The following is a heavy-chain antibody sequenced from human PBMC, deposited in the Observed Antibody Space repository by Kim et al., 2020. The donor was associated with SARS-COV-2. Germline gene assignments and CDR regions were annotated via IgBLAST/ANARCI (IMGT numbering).Heavy chain of an antibody. V-gene: IGHV3-7*03. J-gene: IGHJ3*02. Sequence: GGSLRLSCAASGFTFSSYWMSWVRQAPGKGLEWVANIKQDGSEKYYVDSVKGRFTISRDNAKNSLYLQMNSLRAEDTAVYYCARELPPARFRDSVSFDIWGQGTMVTVSS. CDR3: ARELPPARFRDSVSFDI. CDR2: IKQDGSEK. D-gene: IGHD2-21*02. CDR1: GFTFSSYW.